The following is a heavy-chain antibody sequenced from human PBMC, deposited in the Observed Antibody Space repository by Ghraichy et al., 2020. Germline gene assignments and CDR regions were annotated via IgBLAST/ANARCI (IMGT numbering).Heavy chain of an antibody. CDR1: GFTFSSYA. CDR3: AKLGYTVTSLFDS. J-gene: IGHJ4*02. Sequence: GGSLRLSCAASGFTFSSYAMSWVRQAPGKGLEWVSGISNSGGTTYYADSVKGRFTVSRDNSKNTLYVQMNSLRAEDTAVYYCAKLGYTVTSLFDSWGQGTLVAVPS. D-gene: IGHD4-17*01. CDR2: ISNSGGTT. V-gene: IGHV3-23*01.